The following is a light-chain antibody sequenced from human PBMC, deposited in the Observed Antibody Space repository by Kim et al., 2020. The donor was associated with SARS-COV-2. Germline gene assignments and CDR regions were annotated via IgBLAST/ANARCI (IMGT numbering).Light chain of an antibody. V-gene: IGLV1-44*01. CDR2: SNN. CDR3: AAWDDTLKGVI. CDR1: SPNIGTST. J-gene: IGLJ2*01. Sequence: QSVLTQPPSASGTPGKRVAISCSGNSPNIGTSTGPWYQQLPGTAPKLLIYSNNQRPSGVPDRFSGSKSGTSVSLAISGLQSEDEADYYCAAWDDTLKGVIFGGGTQLTVL.